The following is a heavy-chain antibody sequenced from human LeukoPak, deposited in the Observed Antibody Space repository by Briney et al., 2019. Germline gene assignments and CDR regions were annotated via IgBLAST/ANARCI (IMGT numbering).Heavy chain of an antibody. CDR2: MHEDGSDI. CDR1: GFTVSSNY. Sequence: GGSLRLSCAASGFTVSSNYMSWVRQAPGKGPEWVAKMHEDGSDIHYVDSVKGRFTISRDNAKNSLYLQMNSLRAEDTAVYYCATGGALRGHFAYWGQGTLVTVSS. J-gene: IGHJ4*02. D-gene: IGHD2-8*02. V-gene: IGHV3-7*01. CDR3: ATGGALRGHFAY.